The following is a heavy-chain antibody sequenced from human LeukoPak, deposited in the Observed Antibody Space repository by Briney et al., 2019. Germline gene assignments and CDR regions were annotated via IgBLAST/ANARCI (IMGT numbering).Heavy chain of an antibody. CDR2: ISYDGSNK. CDR1: GFTFSSYG. J-gene: IGHJ6*02. V-gene: IGHV3-30*18. CDR3: AKDMVLPPPQKPGVGWELLYGYYGMDV. Sequence: GGSLRLSCAASGFTFSSYGMHWVRQAPGKGLEWVAVISYDGSNKYYADSVKGRFTISRDNSKNTLYLQMNSLRAEDTAVYYCAKDMVLPPPQKPGVGWELLYGYYGMDVWGQGTTVTVSS. D-gene: IGHD1-26*01.